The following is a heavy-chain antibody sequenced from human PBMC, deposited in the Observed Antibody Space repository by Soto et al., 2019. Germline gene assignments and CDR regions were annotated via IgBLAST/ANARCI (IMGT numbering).Heavy chain of an antibody. Sequence: QVQLVQSGAEVKKPGSSVKVSCKASGGTFSSYAISWVRQAPGQGLEWMGGIIPIFGTADYAQKFQGRVTITANEATSTAYMELSSLRPEDTAVYYCARDGGVYDYSPFDYWGQGTLVTVSS. J-gene: IGHJ4*02. V-gene: IGHV1-69*12. CDR3: ARDGGVYDYSPFDY. D-gene: IGHD4-4*01. CDR2: IIPIFGTA. CDR1: GGTFSSYA.